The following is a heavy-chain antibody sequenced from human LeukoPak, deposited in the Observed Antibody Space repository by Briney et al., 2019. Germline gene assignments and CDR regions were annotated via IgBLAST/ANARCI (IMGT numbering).Heavy chain of an antibody. CDR1: GGSISSYY. CDR3: ARGGGLSHGGSCYDY. CDR2: TYYSGST. D-gene: IGHD2-15*01. Sequence: SETLSLTCTASGGSISSYYWSWIRQPPGKGLEWIGYTYYSGSTDYNPSLKSRVTISVDTSKNQFSLKLSSVTAADTAVYYCARGGGLSHGGSCYDYWGQGTLVTVSS. J-gene: IGHJ4*02. V-gene: IGHV4-59*01.